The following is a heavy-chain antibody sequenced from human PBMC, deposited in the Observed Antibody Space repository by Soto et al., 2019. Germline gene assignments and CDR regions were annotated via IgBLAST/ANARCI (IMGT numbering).Heavy chain of an antibody. J-gene: IGHJ4*02. Sequence: SETLSLTCTVSGGSVSRGSYYWSWIRQPPGKGLEWIGYIYYSGSTNYNPSLKSRVTISVDTSKNQFSLKLSSVTAADTAVYYCARDRLYYDFWSGYSYTTYYFDYWGQGTLVTVSS. CDR2: IYYSGST. D-gene: IGHD3-3*01. CDR3: ARDRLYYDFWSGYSYTTYYFDY. V-gene: IGHV4-61*01. CDR1: GGSVSRGSYY.